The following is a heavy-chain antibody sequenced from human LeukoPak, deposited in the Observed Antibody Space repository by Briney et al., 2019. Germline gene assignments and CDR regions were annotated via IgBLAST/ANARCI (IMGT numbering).Heavy chain of an antibody. D-gene: IGHD3-10*01. V-gene: IGHV3-30*18. J-gene: IGHJ6*02. CDR2: ISYDGSNK. Sequence: GRSLRLSCAASGFTFSSYGMHWVRQAPGKGLEWVAVISYDGSNKYYADSVKGRFTISRDNSKNTLYLQMNSLRAEDTAVNYCAKGLDYYGSGSYYYYYGMDVWGQGTTVTVSS. CDR1: GFTFSSYG. CDR3: AKGLDYYGSGSYYYYYGMDV.